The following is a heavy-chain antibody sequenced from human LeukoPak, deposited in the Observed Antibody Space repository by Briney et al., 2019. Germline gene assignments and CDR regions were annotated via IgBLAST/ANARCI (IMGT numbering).Heavy chain of an antibody. CDR2: INHSGST. CDR3: AREIAAADPGGWFDP. J-gene: IGHJ5*02. D-gene: IGHD6-13*01. V-gene: IGHV4-34*01. CDR1: GGSISSYY. Sequence: SSETLSLTCTVSGGSISSYYWSWIRQPPGKGLEWIGEINHSGSTNYNPSLKSRVTISVDTSKNQFSLKLSSVTAADTAVYYCAREIAAADPGGWFDPWGQGTLVTVSS.